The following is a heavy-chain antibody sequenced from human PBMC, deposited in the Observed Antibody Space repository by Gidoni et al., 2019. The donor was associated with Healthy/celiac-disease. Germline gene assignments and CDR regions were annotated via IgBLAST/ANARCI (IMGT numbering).Heavy chain of an antibody. CDR1: GGSISSYY. J-gene: IGHJ4*02. CDR3: ASGYCGGDCRGGFDY. Sequence: QVQLQESGPGLVKPSETLSLTCTVSGGSISSYYWSWIRQPPGKGLEWIGYIYYSGRTNYNPSLKSRVTISVDTSKNQFSLKLSSVTAADTAVYYCASGYCGGDCRGGFDYWGQGTLVTVSS. D-gene: IGHD2-21*02. V-gene: IGHV4-59*08. CDR2: IYYSGRT.